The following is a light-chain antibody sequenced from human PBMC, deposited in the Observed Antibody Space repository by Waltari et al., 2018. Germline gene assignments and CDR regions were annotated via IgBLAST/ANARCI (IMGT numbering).Light chain of an antibody. CDR2: DAS. V-gene: IGKV3-11*01. CDR3: QQRSNWPPYT. Sequence: EIVLTQSPATLSLSPGDRAHLSCRASQRISSYLAWYQQKVGQAPRLLIYDASNRATGIPARFSASGSGTDFTLTISSLEPEDFAVYYCQQRSNWPPYTFGQGTKLDLK. CDR1: QRISSY. J-gene: IGKJ2*01.